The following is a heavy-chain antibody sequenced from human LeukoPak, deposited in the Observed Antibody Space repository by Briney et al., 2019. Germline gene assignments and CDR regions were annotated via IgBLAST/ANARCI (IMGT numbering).Heavy chain of an antibody. J-gene: IGHJ6*03. V-gene: IGHV4-34*01. CDR2: INHSGST. Sequence: SETLSLTCAVYGGSFSGNYWNWIRQSPGKGLEWIGEINHSGSTNYNPSLESRVTISVDTSKNQFSLKLSSVTAADTAVYYCARAPNYDFWSGYWGTGNYYYYMDVWGKGTTVTVSS. CDR3: ARAPNYDFWSGYWGTGNYYYYMDV. D-gene: IGHD3-3*01. CDR1: GGSFSGNY.